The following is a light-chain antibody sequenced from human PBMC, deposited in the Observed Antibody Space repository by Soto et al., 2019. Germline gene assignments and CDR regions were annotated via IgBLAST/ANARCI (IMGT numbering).Light chain of an antibody. J-gene: IGLJ2*01. CDR3: SSYTSSSTQV. Sequence: QSALTQPASVSGSPGQSITISCTGTSSDVGGYNYVSWYQQYPGKAPKLMIYDVRNRPSGVSNRFSGSKSGNTASLTISGLQAEDEADYYCSSYTSSSTQVFGGGTKLTVL. CDR1: SSDVGGYNY. CDR2: DVR. V-gene: IGLV2-14*01.